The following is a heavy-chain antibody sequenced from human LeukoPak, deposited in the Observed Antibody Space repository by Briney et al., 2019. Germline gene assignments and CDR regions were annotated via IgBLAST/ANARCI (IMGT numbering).Heavy chain of an antibody. CDR1: GGSFSGYY. V-gene: IGHV4-34*09. CDR3: ARGFLRYPEIDY. J-gene: IGHJ4*02. Sequence: SETLSLTCAVYGGSFSGYYWSWIRQPPGKGLEWIGEINHSGSTNYNPSLKSRVTISVDTSKNQFSLKLSSVTAADTAVYYCARGFLRYPEIDYWGQGTLVTVSS. CDR2: INHSGST. D-gene: IGHD3-9*01.